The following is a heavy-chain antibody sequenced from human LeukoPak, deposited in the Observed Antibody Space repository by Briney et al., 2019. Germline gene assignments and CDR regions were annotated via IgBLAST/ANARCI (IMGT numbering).Heavy chain of an antibody. J-gene: IGHJ5*02. D-gene: IGHD2-15*01. CDR2: ISAYNGNT. V-gene: IGHV1-18*04. CDR3: ARNMEDTVWFDP. CDR1: GYTFTGYY. Sequence: ASVKVSCKASGYTFTGYYIHWVRQAPGQGLEWMGWISAYNGNTNYAQKLQGRVTMTTDTSTSTAYMELRSLRSDDTAVYYCARNMEDTVWFDPWGQGTLVTVSS.